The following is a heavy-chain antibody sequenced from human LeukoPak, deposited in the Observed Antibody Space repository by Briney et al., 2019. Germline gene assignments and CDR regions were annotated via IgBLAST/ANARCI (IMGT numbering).Heavy chain of an antibody. CDR3: AKSGNELEGGGYNPFDY. J-gene: IGHJ4*02. CDR2: ISGSGGNT. Sequence: GGSLRLSCAASGFTFSTYAMSWVRQAPGKGLEWVSAISGSGGNTYYADSVKGRFTISRDNSKNTLYLQMNSLRAEDTAVYYCAKSGNELEGGGYNPFDYWGQGTLVTVS. CDR1: GFTFSTYA. D-gene: IGHD3-22*01. V-gene: IGHV3-23*01.